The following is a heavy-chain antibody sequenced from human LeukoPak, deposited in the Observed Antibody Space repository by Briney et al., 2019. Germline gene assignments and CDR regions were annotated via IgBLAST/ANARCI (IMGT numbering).Heavy chain of an antibody. CDR1: GYTFTSYC. CDR2: ISAYNGNT. D-gene: IGHD1-26*01. CDR3: AREEWEVLPSDY. J-gene: IGHJ4*02. V-gene: IGHV1-18*01. Sequence: ASVKVSCKASGYTFTSYCISWVRQAPGPGLEWMGWISAYNGNTNYAQKLQGRFTMPTDISTSTAYMELRSLRSDGPAVYYCAREEWEVLPSDYWGQGNLFTVSS.